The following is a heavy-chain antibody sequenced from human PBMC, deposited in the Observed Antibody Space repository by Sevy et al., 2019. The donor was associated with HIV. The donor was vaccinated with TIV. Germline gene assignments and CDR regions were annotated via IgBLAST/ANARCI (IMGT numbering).Heavy chain of an antibody. D-gene: IGHD3-16*01. CDR3: VRGPSYGYVSYGFDV. Sequence: SETLSLTCAVSGGSISTGGFSWNWIRQPPGKGLEWIGQIYRTGNTYYNPSLGSRVCISVDRSKNQFSLKLSSVTAADTAVYYCVRGPSYGYVSYGFDVWGQGTMVTASS. J-gene: IGHJ3*01. CDR2: IYRTGNT. V-gene: IGHV4-30-2*01. CDR1: GGSISTGGFS.